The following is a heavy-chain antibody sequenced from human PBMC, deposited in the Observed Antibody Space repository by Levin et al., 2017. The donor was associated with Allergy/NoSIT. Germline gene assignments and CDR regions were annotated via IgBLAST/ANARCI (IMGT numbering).Heavy chain of an antibody. CDR3: ARERAVELDAFDI. J-gene: IGHJ3*02. Sequence: GGSLRLSCAASGFTFSSYWMSWVRQAPGKGLEWVANIKQDGSEKYYVDSVKGRFTISRDNAKNSLYLQMNSLRAEDTAVYYCARERAVELDAFDIWGQGTMVTVSS. V-gene: IGHV3-7*01. CDR1: GFTFSSYW. CDR2: IKQDGSEK. D-gene: IGHD1-26*01.